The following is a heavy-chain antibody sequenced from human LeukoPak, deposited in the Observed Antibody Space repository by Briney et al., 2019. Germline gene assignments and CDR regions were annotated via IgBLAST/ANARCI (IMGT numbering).Heavy chain of an antibody. D-gene: IGHD3-3*01. CDR2: IYPGDSDT. V-gene: IGHV5-51*01. Sequence: GESLKISCKGSGYTFTSYWVAWVRQMPGKGLEWMGMIYPGDSDTRYSPSFQGQVTISADKSISTAYLQWSSLKASDTAMYYCARHISQKYYGDYVDYWGQGTLVTVSS. CDR3: ARHISQKYYGDYVDY. CDR1: GYTFTSYW. J-gene: IGHJ4*02.